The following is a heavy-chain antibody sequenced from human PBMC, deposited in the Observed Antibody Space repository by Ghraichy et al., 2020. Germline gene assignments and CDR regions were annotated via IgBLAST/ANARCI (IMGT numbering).Heavy chain of an antibody. CDR3: ARGFFYRLQQLATDY. V-gene: IGHV4-34*01. CDR1: GGSFSGYY. Sequence: SETLSLTCAVYGGSFSGYYWSWIRQPPGKGLEWIGEINHSGSTNYNPSLKSRVTISVDTSKNQFSLKLSSVTAADTAVYYCARGFFYRLQQLATDYWGQGTLVTVSS. J-gene: IGHJ4*02. D-gene: IGHD6-13*01. CDR2: INHSGST.